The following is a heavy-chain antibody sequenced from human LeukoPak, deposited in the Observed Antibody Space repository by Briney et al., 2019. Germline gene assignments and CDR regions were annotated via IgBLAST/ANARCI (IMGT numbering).Heavy chain of an antibody. CDR3: ASFVLSDAFDI. J-gene: IGHJ3*02. D-gene: IGHD6-6*01. CDR2: INHSGST. Sequence: SETLSLTCAVYGGSFSGYYWSWIRRPPGKGLGWIGEINHSGSTNYNPSLKSRVTISVDTSKNQFSLKLSSVTAADTAVYYCASFVLSDAFDIWGQGTMVTVSS. V-gene: IGHV4-34*01. CDR1: GGSFSGYY.